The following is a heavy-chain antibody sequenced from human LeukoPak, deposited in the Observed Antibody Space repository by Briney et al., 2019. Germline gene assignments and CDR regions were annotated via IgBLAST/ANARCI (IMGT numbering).Heavy chain of an antibody. CDR2: IIPIFGTA. Sequence: SVKVSCKASGGTFSSYAISWVRQAPGQGLEWMGRIIPIFGTANYAQKFQGRVTITTDESTSTAYMELSSRRSEDTAVYYCARDMTYYYDSSGYLVGAFDIWGQGTMVTVSS. CDR1: GGTFSSYA. D-gene: IGHD3-22*01. CDR3: ARDMTYYYDSSGYLVGAFDI. J-gene: IGHJ3*02. V-gene: IGHV1-69*05.